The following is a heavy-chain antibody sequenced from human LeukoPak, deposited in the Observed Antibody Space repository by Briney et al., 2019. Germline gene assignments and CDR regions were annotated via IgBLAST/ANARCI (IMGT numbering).Heavy chain of an antibody. J-gene: IGHJ4*02. CDR1: GFTFSNFA. CDR3: TKRMLSGADSLFAY. CDR2: ISGSGDRT. Sequence: GGSLRLSCAASGFTFSNFAMRWVRQAPGKGLEWVSLISGSGDRTFYAHSVKGRFTISRDKSKGTLFLQMNSLRAEDTAVYYCTKRMLSGADSLFAYWGQGSLVTVSS. D-gene: IGHD5-12*01. V-gene: IGHV3-23*01.